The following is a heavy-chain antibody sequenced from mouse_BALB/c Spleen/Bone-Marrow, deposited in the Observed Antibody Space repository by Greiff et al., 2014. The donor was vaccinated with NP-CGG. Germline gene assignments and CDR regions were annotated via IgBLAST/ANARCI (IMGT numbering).Heavy chain of an antibody. CDR3: ARSGGYDYFDY. V-gene: IGHV1S137*01. CDR2: ISTYYGDA. Sequence: VQLQQSGAELVRPGVSVKISCKGSGYTFTDYAMHWVKQSHAESLEWIGVISTYYGDASYNQKFKGKATMTVDKSSSTAYMELARLTSEDSAIYYCARSGGYDYFDYWGQGTTLTVSS. D-gene: IGHD2-2*01. CDR1: GYTFTDYA. J-gene: IGHJ2*01.